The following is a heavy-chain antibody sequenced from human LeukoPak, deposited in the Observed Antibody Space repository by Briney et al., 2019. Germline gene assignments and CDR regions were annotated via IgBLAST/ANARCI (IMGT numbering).Heavy chain of an antibody. J-gene: IGHJ6*03. CDR3: ASTTLYYGSGTYYYYYYMDV. CDR2: IYYSGST. D-gene: IGHD3-10*01. Sequence: SETLSLTCTVSGGSISSYYWSWVLQPPGKGLEWIGYIYYSGSTNYNPSLKSRVTISVDTSKNQFSLKLSSVTAADTAVYYCASTTLYYGSGTYYYYYYMDVWGKGTTVTVSS. V-gene: IGHV4-59*08. CDR1: GGSISSYY.